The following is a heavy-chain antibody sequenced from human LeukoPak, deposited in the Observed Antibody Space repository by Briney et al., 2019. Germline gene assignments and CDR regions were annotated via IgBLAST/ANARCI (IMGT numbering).Heavy chain of an antibody. Sequence: GGSLRLSCAASGFTFSDNGMHWVRQAPGKGLEWVALIWYGGSDKYYADSVEGRFTISRDNSKNTLYLQMNSLRPEDTAVYYCAKSGYTSYYFDYWGQGTLVTVSS. CDR2: IWYGGSDK. D-gene: IGHD5-12*01. J-gene: IGHJ4*02. CDR1: GFTFSDNG. CDR3: AKSGYTSYYFDY. V-gene: IGHV3-30*02.